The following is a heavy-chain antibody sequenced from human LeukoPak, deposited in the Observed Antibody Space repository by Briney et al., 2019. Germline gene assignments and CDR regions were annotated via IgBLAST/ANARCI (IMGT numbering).Heavy chain of an antibody. Sequence: GGSLRLSCAASGFTFSSHAMSWVRQAPGKGLEWVSRISSGGGTTDYTDSVKGRSTISRDTSKNTLYLQMNSLRAEDTAVYYCAKDRSGSGYFDYWGQGTLVTVSS. CDR1: GFTFSSHA. J-gene: IGHJ4*02. CDR3: AKDRSGSGYFDY. CDR2: ISSGGGTT. V-gene: IGHV3-23*01. D-gene: IGHD3-10*01.